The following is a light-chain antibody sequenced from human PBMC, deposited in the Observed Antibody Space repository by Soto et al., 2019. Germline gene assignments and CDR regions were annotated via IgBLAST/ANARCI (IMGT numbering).Light chain of an antibody. CDR2: SNN. V-gene: IGLV1-44*01. CDR1: SSNIGTNS. CDR3: GSWDSSLSAYV. Sequence: QSVLTQPPSASGTPGQRVTISCSGSSSNIGTNSVNWYQQLPETAPKLLIYSNNQRPSGVPDRFSGSKSGTSASLAISGLQSEDEADYYCGSWDSSLSAYVFGTGTKVTVL. J-gene: IGLJ1*01.